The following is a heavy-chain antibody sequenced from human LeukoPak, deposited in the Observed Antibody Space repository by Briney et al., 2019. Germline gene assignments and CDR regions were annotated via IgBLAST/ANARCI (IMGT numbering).Heavy chain of an antibody. D-gene: IGHD2-21*02. J-gene: IGHJ3*01. Sequence: ASVKVSCKVSGNTLTELAVHWVRQAPGKGLEWMGGVDPEDGQTIHAQKFQGRVTMTEDTSTDTAYMELSSLTSEDSAVYYCSTPGPGDVLTARDAFDVWGLGTLVTVSS. CDR2: VDPEDGQT. V-gene: IGHV1-24*01. CDR3: STPGPGDVLTARDAFDV. CDR1: GNTLTELA.